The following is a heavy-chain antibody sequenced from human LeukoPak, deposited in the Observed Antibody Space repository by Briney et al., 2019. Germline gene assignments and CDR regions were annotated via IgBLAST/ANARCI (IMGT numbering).Heavy chain of an antibody. CDR1: GFTFSSYA. J-gene: IGHJ4*02. CDR2: ISGSGGNT. D-gene: IGHD2-2*02. Sequence: PGGSLRLSCAASGFTFSSYAMSWVRQAPGKGLEWLSAISGSGGNTHYADSVKGRFTISRDNSKNTLYLQMSSLRAEDTAVYYCAKKRPGDTLASLDYWGQGSLVTVSS. V-gene: IGHV3-23*01. CDR3: AKKRPGDTLASLDY.